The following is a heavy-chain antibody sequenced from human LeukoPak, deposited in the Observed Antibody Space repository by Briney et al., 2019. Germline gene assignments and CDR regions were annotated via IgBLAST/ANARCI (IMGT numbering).Heavy chain of an antibody. Sequence: ASVKVSCKASGYTFTGYYMHWVRQAPGQGLEWMGWINPNSGGTNYAQKFQGRVTMTRDTSISTAYMELSRLRSDDTAVYYCVRDPSVVVVAAMNWFDPWGQGTLVTVSS. D-gene: IGHD2-15*01. J-gene: IGHJ5*02. CDR2: INPNSGGT. CDR1: GYTFTGYY. V-gene: IGHV1-2*02. CDR3: VRDPSVVVVAAMNWFDP.